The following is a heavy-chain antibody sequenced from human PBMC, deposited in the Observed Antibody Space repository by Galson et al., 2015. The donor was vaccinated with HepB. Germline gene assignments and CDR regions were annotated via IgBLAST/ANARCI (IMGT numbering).Heavy chain of an antibody. V-gene: IGHV1-46*01. CDR3: ARDREGWGGIAVAGPYYYYYGMDV. J-gene: IGHJ6*02. Sequence: SVKVSCKASGYTFTSYYMHWVRQAPGQGLEWMGIINPSGGSTSYAQKFQGGVTMTRDTSTSTVYMELSSLRSEDTAVYYCARDREGWGGIAVAGPYYYYYGMDVWGQGTTVTVSS. CDR1: GYTFTSYY. D-gene: IGHD6-19*01. CDR2: INPSGGST.